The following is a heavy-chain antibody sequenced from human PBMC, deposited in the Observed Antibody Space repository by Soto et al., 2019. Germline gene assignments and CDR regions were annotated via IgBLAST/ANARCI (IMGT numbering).Heavy chain of an antibody. J-gene: IGHJ4*02. CDR3: ARASWAAAGTDY. Sequence: ASVKVSFKASGYTFTRYYMHWVRQATGQGLEWMGWMNPNSGNTGYAQKFQGRVTMTRNTSISTAYMELSSLRSEDTAVYYCARASWAAAGTDYWGQGTLVTVSS. V-gene: IGHV1-8*01. CDR1: GYTFTRYY. D-gene: IGHD6-13*01. CDR2: MNPNSGNT.